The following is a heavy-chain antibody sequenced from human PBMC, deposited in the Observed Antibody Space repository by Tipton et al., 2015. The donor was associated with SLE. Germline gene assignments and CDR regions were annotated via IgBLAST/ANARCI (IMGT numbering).Heavy chain of an antibody. V-gene: IGHV1-18*01. J-gene: IGHJ4*02. CDR2: ISAYNGNT. D-gene: IGHD3-10*01. Sequence: QSGAEVKKPGASVKVSCKASGYTFTSYGISWVRQAPGQGLEWMGWISAYNGNTNYAQKLQGRVTMTTDTSTSTAYMELRSLRSDDAAVYYCARARRGGSGSYTLFDYWGQGTLVTVSS. CDR3: ARARRGGSGSYTLFDY. CDR1: GYTFTSYG.